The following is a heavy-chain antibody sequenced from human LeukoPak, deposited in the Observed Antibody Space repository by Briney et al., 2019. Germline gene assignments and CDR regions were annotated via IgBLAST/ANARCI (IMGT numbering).Heavy chain of an antibody. CDR3: ARDGYSGSQDY. D-gene: IGHD1-26*01. J-gene: IGHJ4*02. CDR1: GFTFSSYW. Sequence: PGGSLRLSCAASGFTFSSYWMHWVRQAPGKGLVWVSRINSDGSSTSCADSVKGRFTISRDNAKNTLYLQMNSLRAEDTAVYYCARDGYSGSQDYWGQGTLVTVSS. V-gene: IGHV3-74*01. CDR2: INSDGSST.